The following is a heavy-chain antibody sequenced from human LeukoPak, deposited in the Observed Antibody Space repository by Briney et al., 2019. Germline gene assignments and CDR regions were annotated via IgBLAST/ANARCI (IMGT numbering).Heavy chain of an antibody. D-gene: IGHD2-2*01. CDR3: ARIALVVPAAIMRDYWFDP. Sequence: GASVKVSCKASGYTFTSYGISWVRQAPGQGLEWMGWISAYNGNTNYAQKLQGRVTMTTDTSTSTAYMELRSLRSDDTAVYYCARIALVVPAAIMRDYWFDPWGQGTLVTVSS. CDR1: GYTFTSYG. V-gene: IGHV1-18*01. CDR2: ISAYNGNT. J-gene: IGHJ5*02.